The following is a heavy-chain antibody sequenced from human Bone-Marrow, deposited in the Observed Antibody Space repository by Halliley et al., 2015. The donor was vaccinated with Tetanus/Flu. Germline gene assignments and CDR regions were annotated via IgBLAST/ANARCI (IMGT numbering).Heavy chain of an antibody. D-gene: IGHD3-10*01. CDR2: INSDGSST. CDR3: ANPYGPQQIDY. J-gene: IGHJ4*02. Sequence: INSDGSSTNYADSVKGRFTISRDNAKNTLYLQMNSLRAEDTAVYYCANPYGPQQIDYWGQGTLVTVSS. V-gene: IGHV3-74*01.